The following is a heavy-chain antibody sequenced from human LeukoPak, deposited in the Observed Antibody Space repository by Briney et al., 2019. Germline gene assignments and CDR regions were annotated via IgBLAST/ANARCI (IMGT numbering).Heavy chain of an antibody. V-gene: IGHV3-74*01. CDR1: GFTFSSYW. D-gene: IGHD2-2*01. J-gene: IGHJ6*02. CDR2: INSDGSST. CDR3: ARDQDVIVVVPAAMDYYYGMDV. Sequence: PGGSLRLSCSASGFTFSSYWMHWVRQAPGKGLVWVSRINSDGSSTSYADSVKGRFTISRDNAKNTLYLQMNSLRAEDTAVYYCARDQDVIVVVPAAMDYYYGMDVWGQGTTVTVSS.